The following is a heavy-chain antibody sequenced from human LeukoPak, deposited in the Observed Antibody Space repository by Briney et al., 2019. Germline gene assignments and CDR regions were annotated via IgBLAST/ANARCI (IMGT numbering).Heavy chain of an antibody. J-gene: IGHJ5*02. CDR3: PRGTVTTWGGWFDP. Sequence: NTSETLSLTCAVSGDSISDYYWTWIRQPPGKGLEWIGNIYYSGSTNYNPSLKSRVTISVDTSKNQVSLKLSSVTAADTAVYYCPRGTVTTWGGWFDPWGQGTLVTVSS. CDR1: GDSISDYY. V-gene: IGHV4-59*01. CDR2: IYYSGST. D-gene: IGHD4-17*01.